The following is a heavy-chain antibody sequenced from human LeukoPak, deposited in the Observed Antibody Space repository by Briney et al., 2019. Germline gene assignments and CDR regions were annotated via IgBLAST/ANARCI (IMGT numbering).Heavy chain of an antibody. CDR3: ATCERYCSSTSCYDWFDP. V-gene: IGHV4-59*08. D-gene: IGHD2-2*01. CDR2: IYYSGST. J-gene: IGHJ5*02. CDR1: GGSISSYY. Sequence: SETLSLTCTVSGGSISSYYWSWVRQPPGEGLEWIGYIYYSGSTNYNPSLKSRVTISVDTSKNQFSLKLSSVTAADTAVYYCATCERYCSSTSCYDWFDPWGQGTLVTVSS.